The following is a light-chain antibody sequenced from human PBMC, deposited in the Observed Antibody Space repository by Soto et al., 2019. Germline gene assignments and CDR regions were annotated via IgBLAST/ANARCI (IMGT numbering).Light chain of an antibody. V-gene: IGKV1-6*01. CDR3: LQDYNYSWT. CDR1: QGIRNN. CDR2: AAS. Sequence: AIQMTQSPSSLSASVGDRVTITCRASQGIRNNLGWYQQKPGKAPKLLIYAASSLQSGVPSRFSGSGSGTDFTLTISSLQPEDFATYYCLQDYNYSWTFGQGTKVEIK. J-gene: IGKJ1*01.